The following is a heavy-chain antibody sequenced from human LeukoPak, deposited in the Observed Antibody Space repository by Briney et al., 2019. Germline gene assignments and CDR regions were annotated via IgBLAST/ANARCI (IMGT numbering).Heavy chain of an antibody. Sequence: GESLKISLKASGNRFTYYWNGWVRQMPGRGLGWMGIVSPGGSDFRYSPFLGCQFTISADKCIYTDFLLWSSLEASDTAIYYCVISHVGSNYLFDSWGQGTLVTVSS. CDR3: VISHVGSNYLFDS. CDR2: VSPGGSDF. D-gene: IGHD4-11*01. CDR1: GNRFTYYW. V-gene: IGHV5-51*01. J-gene: IGHJ4*02.